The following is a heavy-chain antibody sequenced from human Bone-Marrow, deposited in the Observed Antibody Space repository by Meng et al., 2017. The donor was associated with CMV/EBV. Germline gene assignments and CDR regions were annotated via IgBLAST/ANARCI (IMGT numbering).Heavy chain of an antibody. CDR2: IYYSGST. CDR1: GGSLSSYY. J-gene: IGHJ6*02. V-gene: IGHV4-59*01. Sequence: CTVSGGSLSSYYWSWIRQPPGKGLEWIGYIYYSGSTNYNPSLRSRVTTSVDTSKNQFSLKLSSVTAADTAVYYCARGGRRKQPLGDVWGQGTTVTVSS. CDR3: ARGGRRKQPLGDV. D-gene: IGHD1-26*01.